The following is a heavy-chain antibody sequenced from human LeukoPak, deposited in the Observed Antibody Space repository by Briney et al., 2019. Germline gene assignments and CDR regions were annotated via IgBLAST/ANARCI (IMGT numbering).Heavy chain of an antibody. J-gene: IGHJ3*02. CDR3: ARLRYGGPHNAFDI. D-gene: IGHD4-23*01. CDR2: IYYSGST. CDR1: GGSTSSSSYY. Sequence: SETLSLTCTVSGGSTSSSSYYWGWIRQPPGKGLEWIGSIYYSGSTYYNPSLKSRVTISVDTSKNQFSLKLSSVTAADTAVYYCARLRYGGPHNAFDIWGQGTMVTVSS. V-gene: IGHV4-39*01.